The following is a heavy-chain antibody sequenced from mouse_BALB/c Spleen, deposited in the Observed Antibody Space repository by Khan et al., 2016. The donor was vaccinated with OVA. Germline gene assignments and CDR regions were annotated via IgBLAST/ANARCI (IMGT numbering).Heavy chain of an antibody. CDR3: TSGNGYSAWFPY. CDR2: IDPDNGDT. CDR1: GFNIKDYY. Sequence: VQLQQAGAELVRSGASVKLSCTASGFNIKDYYMHWVKQRPEQGLEWIGWIDPDNGDTEYAPKFKDKATMTAEKSSNTVYLQLSSLTSEYTAVYYCTSGNGYSAWFPYWGQGTLVTVSA. D-gene: IGHD2-3*01. V-gene: IGHV14-4*02. J-gene: IGHJ3*01.